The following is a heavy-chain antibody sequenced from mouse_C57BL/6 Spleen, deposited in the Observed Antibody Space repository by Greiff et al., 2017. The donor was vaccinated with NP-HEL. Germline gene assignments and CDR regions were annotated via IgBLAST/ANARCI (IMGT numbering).Heavy chain of an antibody. V-gene: IGHV5-17*01. CDR3: ARERNYDGTLYAMDY. J-gene: IGHJ4*01. CDR2: ISSGSSTI. D-gene: IGHD2-1*01. CDR1: GFTFSDYG. Sequence: EVQLVESGGGLVKPGGSLKLSCAASGFTFSDYGMHWVRQAPEKGLEWVAYISSGSSTIYYADTVKGRFTISRDNAKNTLFLQMTSLRSEDTAMYYCARERNYDGTLYAMDYWGQGTSVTVSS.